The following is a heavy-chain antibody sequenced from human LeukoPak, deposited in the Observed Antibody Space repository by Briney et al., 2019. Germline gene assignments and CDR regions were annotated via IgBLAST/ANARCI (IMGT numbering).Heavy chain of an antibody. CDR1: GFTFSSYW. D-gene: IGHD3-3*01. CDR2: IKQDGSEK. V-gene: IGHV3-7*03. Sequence: AGGSLRLSCAASGFTFSSYWMSWVRQAPGKGLEWVADIKQDGSEKYYVDSVKGRFTISRDNAKNSLYLQMNSLRAEDTAVYYCAGALETKYYMDVWGKGTTVTVSS. CDR3: AGALETKYYMDV. J-gene: IGHJ6*03.